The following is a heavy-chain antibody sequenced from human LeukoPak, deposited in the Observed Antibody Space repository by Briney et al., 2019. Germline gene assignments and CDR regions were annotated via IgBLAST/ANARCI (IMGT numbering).Heavy chain of an antibody. CDR2: ITGDGRST. CDR3: AKGEGSGTYTPFDY. D-gene: IGHD3-10*01. Sequence: GGSLRLSCAGSGFTFSTYAMSWVRQAPGKGLEWVSGITGDGRSTFYADSVKGRFSISRDNSKNTLYLLMNSLRAEDTAIYYCAKGEGSGTYTPFDYWGQGTLVTVSS. J-gene: IGHJ4*02. V-gene: IGHV3-23*01. CDR1: GFTFSTYA.